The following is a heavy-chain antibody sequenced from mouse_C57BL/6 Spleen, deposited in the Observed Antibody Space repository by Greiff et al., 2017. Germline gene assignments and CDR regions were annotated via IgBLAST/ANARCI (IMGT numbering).Heavy chain of an antibody. J-gene: IGHJ3*01. CDR2: IDPENGDT. Sequence: VQLQQSGAELVRPGASVKLSCTASGFNIKDDYMHWVKQRPEQGLEWIGWIDPENGDTEYTSKFQGKATITAATSSNTADLQRSSLTSEDTAVYFCTGSDGVFAYWGQGTLVTVSA. D-gene: IGHD1-1*01. V-gene: IGHV14-4*01. CDR1: GFNIKDDY. CDR3: TGSDGVFAY.